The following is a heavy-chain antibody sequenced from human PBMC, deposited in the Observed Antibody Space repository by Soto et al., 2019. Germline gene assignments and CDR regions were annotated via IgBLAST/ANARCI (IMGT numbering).Heavy chain of an antibody. CDR2: INHSGNT. J-gene: IGHJ5*02. V-gene: IGHV4-39*01. CDR1: GGSIGTSAYY. Sequence: PSETLSLTCAVSGGSIGTSAYYWGWIRQAPGKGLEWIGSINHSGNTYLSPSLEDRVAMSVDTSKNSFSLKLRSATAADTGLYYCSRRAPEGFDPWGQGTLVTVSS. CDR3: SRRAPEGFDP.